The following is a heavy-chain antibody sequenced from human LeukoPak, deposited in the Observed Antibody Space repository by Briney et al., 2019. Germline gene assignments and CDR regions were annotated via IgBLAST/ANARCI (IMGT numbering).Heavy chain of an antibody. CDR2: VSYSGSIM. CDR1: GFSFSNYA. J-gene: IGHJ4*02. CDR3: ARAPEYCSGGSCTRGLGLY. V-gene: IGHV3-48*03. D-gene: IGHD2-15*01. Sequence: GGSLRLSCAASGFSFSNYAMNWVRQAPGRGLEWVSYVSYSGSIMYYADSVKGRFTISRDNAKNSLYLKMNSLRAEDTAVYYCARAPEYCSGGSCTRGLGLYWGQGTLVTVSS.